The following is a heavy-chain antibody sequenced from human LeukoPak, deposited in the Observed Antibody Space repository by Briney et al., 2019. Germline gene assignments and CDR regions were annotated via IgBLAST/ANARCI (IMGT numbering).Heavy chain of an antibody. CDR2: ISWNSGSI. J-gene: IGHJ3*02. Sequence: GRSLRLSCAASGFTFDDYAMHWVRQAPGKGLEWVSGISWNSGSIGYADSVKGRFTISRDNARNSLYLQMNSLRAEDTALYYCAKDRSYSVGYVCDMWGQGTMLTVSS. CDR1: GFTFDDYA. V-gene: IGHV3-9*01. CDR3: AKDRSYSVGYVCDM. D-gene: IGHD1-26*01.